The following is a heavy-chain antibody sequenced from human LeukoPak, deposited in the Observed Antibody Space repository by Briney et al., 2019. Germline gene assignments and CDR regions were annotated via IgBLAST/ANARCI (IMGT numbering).Heavy chain of an antibody. D-gene: IGHD3-16*02. CDR3: ARQSRVIPSAFFR. CDR1: GGSINNYY. J-gene: IGHJ4*02. Sequence: SETLSLTCTVSGGSINNYYWSWIRQPPGKGLEWIGYIYYSGSTNYNPSLKSRVTISLDTSKNQFSLKLYSVTAADTAMYYCARQSRVIPSAFFRWGQGTLVTVSS. CDR2: IYYSGST. V-gene: IGHV4-59*08.